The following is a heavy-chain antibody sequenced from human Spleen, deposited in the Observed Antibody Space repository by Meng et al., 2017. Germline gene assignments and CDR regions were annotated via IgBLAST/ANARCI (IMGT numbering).Heavy chain of an antibody. V-gene: IGHV5-51*01. J-gene: IGHJ3*02. D-gene: IGHD3-10*01. CDR2: IYPGDSDT. CDR1: GYSFTSYW. Sequence: KVSCKGSGYSFTSYWIGWVRQMPGKGLEWMGIIYPGDSDTRYSPSFQGQVTISADKSISTAYLQWSSLKASDTAMYYCARQWYYYGSGEISAFDIWGQGTMVTVSS. CDR3: ARQWYYYGSGEISAFDI.